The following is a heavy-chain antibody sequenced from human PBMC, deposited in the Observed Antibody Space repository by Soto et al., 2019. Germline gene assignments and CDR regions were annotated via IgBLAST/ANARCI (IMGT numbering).Heavy chain of an antibody. CDR1: GFTFSSYG. D-gene: IGHD6-13*01. J-gene: IGHJ4*02. Sequence: GGSLRLSCAASGFTFSSYGMHWVRQAPGKGLEWVAVIWYDGSNKYYADSVKGRFTISRDNSKNTLYLQMNSLRAEDTAVYYCTRVPGMSSSQKLFDYWGQGTLVTVSS. V-gene: IGHV3-33*01. CDR2: IWYDGSNK. CDR3: TRVPGMSSSQKLFDY.